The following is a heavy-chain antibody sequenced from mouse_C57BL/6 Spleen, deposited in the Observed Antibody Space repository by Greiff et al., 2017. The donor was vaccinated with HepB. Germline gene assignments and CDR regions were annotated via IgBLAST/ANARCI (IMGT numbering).Heavy chain of an antibody. D-gene: IGHD1-1*01. V-gene: IGHV3-6*01. J-gene: IGHJ2*01. Sequence: EVQLQESGPGLVKPSQSLSLTCSVTGYSITSGYYWNWIRQFPGNKLEWMGYISYDGSNNYNPSLKNRISITRDTSKNQFFLKLNSVTTEDTATYYCAREGDYYGPFDYWGQGTTLTVSS. CDR2: ISYDGSN. CDR3: AREGDYYGPFDY. CDR1: GYSITSGYY.